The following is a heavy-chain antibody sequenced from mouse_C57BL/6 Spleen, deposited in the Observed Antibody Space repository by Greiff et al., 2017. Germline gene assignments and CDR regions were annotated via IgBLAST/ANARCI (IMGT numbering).Heavy chain of an antibody. CDR2: IYPRSGNT. V-gene: IGHV1-81*01. CDR1: GYTFTSYG. Sequence: VKLQQSGAELARPGASVKLSCKASGYTFTSYGISWVKQRTGQGLEWIGEIYPRSGNTYYNEKFKGKATLTADKSSSTAYMELRSLTSEDSAVYFCARCDYDEAWFAYWGQGTLVTVAA. D-gene: IGHD2-4*01. CDR3: ARCDYDEAWFAY. J-gene: IGHJ3*01.